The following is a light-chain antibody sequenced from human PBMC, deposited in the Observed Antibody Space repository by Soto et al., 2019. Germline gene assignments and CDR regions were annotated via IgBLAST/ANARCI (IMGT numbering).Light chain of an antibody. V-gene: IGKV1-5*03. CDR2: EAS. CDR3: QHYKESST. CDR1: QSISSW. J-gene: IGKJ1*01. Sequence: DIQITQSPSTLSASVGARVTITCRASQSISSWLAWYQQKPGKAPKLLNYEASSSEIGVPPRFSGSGFGTEFALTISSLQPDDFASYYCQHYKESSTFGQGTRVEIK.